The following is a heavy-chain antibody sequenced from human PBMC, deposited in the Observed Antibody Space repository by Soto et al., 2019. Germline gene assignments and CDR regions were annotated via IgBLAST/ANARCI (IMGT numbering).Heavy chain of an antibody. D-gene: IGHD6-13*01. V-gene: IGHV4-31*03. J-gene: IGHJ6*04. CDR2: IYYSGST. Sequence: ASETLSLTCTVSGGSISSGGYYWSWIRQHPGKGLEWIGYIYYSGSTYYNPSLKSRVTISVDTSKNQFSLKLSSVTAADTAVYYCARKKNRAAAGAYYYNGRNVWGKGTTVP. CDR3: ARKKNRAAAGAYYYNGRNV. CDR1: GGSISSGGYY.